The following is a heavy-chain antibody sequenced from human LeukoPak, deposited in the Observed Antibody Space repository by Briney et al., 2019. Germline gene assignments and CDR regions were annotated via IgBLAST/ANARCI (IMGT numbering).Heavy chain of an antibody. J-gene: IGHJ4*02. CDR2: IYYSGAT. CDR3: ARSHFGVVLYYFDY. CDR1: GGSISGSY. Sequence: PSETLSLTCSVSGGSISGSYWMWIRQSPGKGLEWIGYIYYSGATSYNPSLKSRVTISVDTSKNQFSLKLSSVTAADTAVYYCARSHFGVVLYYFDYWGQGTLVTVSS. D-gene: IGHD3-3*01. V-gene: IGHV4-59*01.